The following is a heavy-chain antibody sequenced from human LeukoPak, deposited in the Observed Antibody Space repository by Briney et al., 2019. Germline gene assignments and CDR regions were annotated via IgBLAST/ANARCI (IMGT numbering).Heavy chain of an antibody. D-gene: IGHD2-2*01. CDR3: AKDGAHCSSTSCSYYVDY. J-gene: IGHJ4*02. CDR1: GFTLSSYG. Sequence: GGSLRLSCAASGFTLSSYGMHWVRQAPGKGLEWVAFIRYDGSNKYYADSVKGRFTISRDNSKNTLYLQMNSLRAEDTAVYYCAKDGAHCSSTSCSYYVDYWGQGTLVTVSS. V-gene: IGHV3-30*02. CDR2: IRYDGSNK.